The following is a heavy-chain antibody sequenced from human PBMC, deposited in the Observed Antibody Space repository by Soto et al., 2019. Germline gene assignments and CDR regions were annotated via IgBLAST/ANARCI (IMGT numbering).Heavy chain of an antibody. D-gene: IGHD3-10*01. CDR2: ISAYNGNT. Sequence: QVQLVQSGAEVKKPGASVKVSCKASGYTFTNYAISWVRQAPGQGLEWMGWISAYNGNTNYAQKLQGRVTMTTDTSTSSASMELRSLRSDDTAVYYCAIAWFGDFVYYFDYWGQGTLVTVSS. CDR3: AIAWFGDFVYYFDY. J-gene: IGHJ4*02. CDR1: GYTFTNYA. V-gene: IGHV1-18*01.